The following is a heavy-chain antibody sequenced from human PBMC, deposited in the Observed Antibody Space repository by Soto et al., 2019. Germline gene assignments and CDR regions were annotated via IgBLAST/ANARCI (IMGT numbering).Heavy chain of an antibody. V-gene: IGHV3-33*01. D-gene: IGHD2-21*02. CDR2: IWYDGSNK. Sequence: LRLSCAASGFTFSSYGMHWVRQAPGKGLEWVAVIWYDGSNKYYADSVKGRFTISRDNSKNTLYLQMNSLRAEDTAVYYCARDRIVVVTAILDYWGQGTLVTVSS. CDR1: GFTFSSYG. CDR3: ARDRIVVVTAILDY. J-gene: IGHJ4*02.